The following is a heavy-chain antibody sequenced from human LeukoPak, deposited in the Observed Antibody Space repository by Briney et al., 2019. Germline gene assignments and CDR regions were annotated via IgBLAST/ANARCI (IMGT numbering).Heavy chain of an antibody. Sequence: SETLSLTCTVSGGSISSSSYYWGWIRQPPGKGLEWIGSIYYSGSTYYNPSLKSRVTISIDTSKNQFSLKLSSVTAADTAVYYCARGGRYYYDTVGDYWGQGTLVTVSS. V-gene: IGHV4-39*07. CDR1: GGSISSSSYY. CDR2: IYYSGST. CDR3: ARGGRYYYDTVGDY. D-gene: IGHD3-22*01. J-gene: IGHJ4*02.